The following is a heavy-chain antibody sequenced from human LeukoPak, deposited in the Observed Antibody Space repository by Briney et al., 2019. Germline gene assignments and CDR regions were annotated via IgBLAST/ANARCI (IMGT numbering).Heavy chain of an antibody. J-gene: IGHJ6*02. CDR1: GYTFTGYY. D-gene: IGHD2-2*03. V-gene: IGHV1-2*02. Sequence: GASVKVSCKASGYTFTGYYMHWVRQAPGQGLEWMGWINPNSGGTNYAQKFQGRVTMTRDTSISTAYMELSRLRSDDTAVYYCARDIPVWLDIVVVPAAINYYGMDVWGQGTTVTVSS. CDR2: INPNSGGT. CDR3: ARDIPVWLDIVVVPAAINYYGMDV.